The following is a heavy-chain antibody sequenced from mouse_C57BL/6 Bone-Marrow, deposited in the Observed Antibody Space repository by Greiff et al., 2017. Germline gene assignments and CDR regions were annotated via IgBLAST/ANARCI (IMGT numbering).Heavy chain of an antibody. Sequence: QVQLQQSGAELVKPGASVKISCKASGYAFSSYWMNWVKQRPGKGLEWIGQIYPGDGDTNYNGKFKGKATLTADKSSSTAYMQLSSLTSEDSAVYFCARALLLRFYYCVYWGQGTTHTVSS. CDR3: ARALLLRFYYCVY. CDR2: IYPGDGDT. D-gene: IGHD1-1*01. J-gene: IGHJ2*01. CDR1: GYAFSSYW. V-gene: IGHV1-80*01.